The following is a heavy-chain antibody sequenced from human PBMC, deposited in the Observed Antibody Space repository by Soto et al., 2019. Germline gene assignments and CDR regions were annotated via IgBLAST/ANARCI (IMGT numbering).Heavy chain of an antibody. V-gene: IGHV3-9*01. D-gene: IGHD3-10*01. J-gene: IGHJ4*02. Sequence: EVQLVESGGGLVQPGGSLRLSCAASGFTFDDYAIHWVRQAPGKGLEWVSGISWNGAATGYMKSVKGRFSISRDNTKNTLYLQMNSLRSEDTAGYYCANLPLYGSGFDCWGQGTLVTVSS. CDR2: ISWNGAAT. CDR3: ANLPLYGSGFDC. CDR1: GFTFDDYA.